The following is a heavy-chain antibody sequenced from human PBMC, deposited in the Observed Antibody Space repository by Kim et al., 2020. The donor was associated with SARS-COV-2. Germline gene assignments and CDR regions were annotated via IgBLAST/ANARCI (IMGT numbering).Heavy chain of an antibody. CDR1: GFIFGDYA. CDR2: ISGQSSTT. J-gene: IGHJ5*02. V-gene: IGHV3-43*02. D-gene: IGHD1-20*01. CDR3: AKDQSTFSPNGEGITPPWS. Sequence: GGSLRLSCTASGFIFGDYAMHWVRQAPGKGLEWVSLISGQSSTTYYADSLKGRFTISRDNSRNSLYLQMSSLRTEDTALYYCAKDQSTFSPNGEGITPPWSWGQGTLVTVSP.